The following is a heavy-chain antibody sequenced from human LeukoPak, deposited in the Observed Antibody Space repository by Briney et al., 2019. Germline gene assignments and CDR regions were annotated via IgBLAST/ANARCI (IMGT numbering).Heavy chain of an antibody. J-gene: IGHJ4*02. CDR3: ARGLYGSSSWYGDY. CDR1: GYTFTGCY. CDR2: TNPNSGGA. D-gene: IGHD6-13*01. V-gene: IGHV1-2*04. Sequence: ASVKVSCKASGYTFTGCYMHWVRQAPGQGLEWMGWTNPNSGGANYAQKFQGWVTMTRDTSISTAYMELSRLRSDNTAVYYCARGLYGSSSWYGDYWGQGTLVTVSS.